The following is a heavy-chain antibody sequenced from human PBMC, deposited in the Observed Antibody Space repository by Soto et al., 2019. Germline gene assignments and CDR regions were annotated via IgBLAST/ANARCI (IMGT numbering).Heavy chain of an antibody. J-gene: IGHJ4*02. CDR1: GYTFTSYD. Sequence: ASVKVSCKASGYTFTSYDINRVRQATGQGREWMGWMNPNSGNTGYAQKFQGRVTMTRNTSISTAYMELSSLRSEDTAVYYCARAHYYDSSGYYPNFDYWGQGTLVTVSS. CDR2: MNPNSGNT. V-gene: IGHV1-8*01. D-gene: IGHD3-22*01. CDR3: ARAHYYDSSGYYPNFDY.